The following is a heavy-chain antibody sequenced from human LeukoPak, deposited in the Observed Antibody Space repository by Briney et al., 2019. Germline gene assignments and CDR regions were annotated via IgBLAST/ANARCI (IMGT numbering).Heavy chain of an antibody. V-gene: IGHV1-24*01. CDR1: GYTLTELS. D-gene: IGHD1-26*01. CDR3: ATEDYRIVGATEYFQH. Sequence: ASVKVSCKVSGYTLTELSMHWVRQAPGKGLEWMGGFDPEDGETIYAQKFQGRVTMTEDTSTDTAYMELSSLRSEDTAVYYCATEDYRIVGATEYFQHWGQGTLVTVSS. CDR2: FDPEDGET. J-gene: IGHJ1*01.